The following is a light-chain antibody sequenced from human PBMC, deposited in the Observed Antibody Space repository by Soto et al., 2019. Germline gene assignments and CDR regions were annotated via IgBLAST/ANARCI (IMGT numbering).Light chain of an antibody. CDR3: SSSTSSSTHVV. J-gene: IGLJ2*01. Sequence: QSALTQPASVSGSPGQSITISCTGTSSDVGGYNYVSWYQQHPGKAPKLMIYDVSNRPSGVSDRFSGSKSGNTASLTISGLQAQDEADYHCSSSTSSSTHVVFGGGTKLTVL. CDR2: DVS. V-gene: IGLV2-14*01. CDR1: SSDVGGYNY.